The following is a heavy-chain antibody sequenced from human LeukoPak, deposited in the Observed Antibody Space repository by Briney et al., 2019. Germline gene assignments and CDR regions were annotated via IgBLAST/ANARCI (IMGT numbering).Heavy chain of an antibody. J-gene: IGHJ4*02. V-gene: IGHV1-24*01. Sequence: ASVKVSCKVSGYTLTELSMHWVRQAPGRGLEWMGGFDPEDGETIYAQKFQGRVTMTEDTSTDTAYMELSSLRSEDTAVYYCATLGGSGWYYFDYWGQGTLVTVSS. D-gene: IGHD6-19*01. CDR2: FDPEDGET. CDR1: GYTLTELS. CDR3: ATLGGSGWYYFDY.